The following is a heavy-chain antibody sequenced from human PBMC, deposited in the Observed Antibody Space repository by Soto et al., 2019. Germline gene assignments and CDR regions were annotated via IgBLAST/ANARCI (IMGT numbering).Heavy chain of an antibody. CDR2: IKEDGSEK. Sequence: EVQLVESGGGLVQPGGSLRLSCAASGFTFSSYWMNWVRQAPGKGLEWVANIKEDGSEKKYVDAVKGRFIISRDNAKEALFLQMNSLRAEDTAVYSCARGQYGGKGYWGQGTLVTVSS. V-gene: IGHV3-7*03. D-gene: IGHD2-15*01. CDR3: ARGQYGGKGY. CDR1: GFTFSSYW. J-gene: IGHJ4*02.